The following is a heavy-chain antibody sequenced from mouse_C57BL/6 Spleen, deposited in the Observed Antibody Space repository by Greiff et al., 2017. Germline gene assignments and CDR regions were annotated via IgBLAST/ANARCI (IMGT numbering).Heavy chain of an antibody. Sequence: VHVKQSGPELVKPGASVKISCKASGYSFTDYNMNWVKQSNGKSLEWIGVINPNYGTTSYNQKFKGKATLTVDQSSSTAYMQLNSLTSEDSAVYYCASRQLRHTGYYAMDYWGQGTSGTVSS. CDR1: GYSFTDYN. CDR2: INPNYGTT. D-gene: IGHD3-2*02. J-gene: IGHJ4*01. CDR3: ASRQLRHTGYYAMDY. V-gene: IGHV1-39*01.